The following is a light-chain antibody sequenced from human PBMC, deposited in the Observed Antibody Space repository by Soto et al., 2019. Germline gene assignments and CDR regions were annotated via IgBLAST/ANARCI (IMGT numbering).Light chain of an antibody. CDR3: AEWDDSLSGVV. J-gene: IGLJ2*01. Sequence: QAVVTQPPSASGTPGQRVTIPCSGSSSNIGSNYVYWYQQLPGTAPKLHIYGNNQRPSGVPDRFSGSKSGTSASLAISGLRSVDEADYYCAEWDDSLSGVVFGGGTKLTVL. CDR2: GNN. CDR1: SSNIGSNY. V-gene: IGLV1-47*01.